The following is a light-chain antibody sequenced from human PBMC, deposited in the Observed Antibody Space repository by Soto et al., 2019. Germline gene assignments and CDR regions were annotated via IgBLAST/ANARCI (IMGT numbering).Light chain of an antibody. CDR2: AAS. J-gene: IGKJ1*01. CDR3: LQHNNYPTT. V-gene: IGKV1-17*01. CDR1: QDIRID. Sequence: DIQMTQSPSSLSASVGDRVTITCRASQDIRIDLGWFQQKPGKAPKRLIYAASSLQSGVPSRFSGSGSGTEFNLTICRLQPEDFATYYFLQHNNYPTTFGQGTKVE.